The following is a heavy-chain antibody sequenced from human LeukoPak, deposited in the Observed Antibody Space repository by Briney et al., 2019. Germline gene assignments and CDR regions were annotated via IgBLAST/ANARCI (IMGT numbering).Heavy chain of an antibody. J-gene: IGHJ6*02. CDR3: ARTNSRSSNYYDGMDV. V-gene: IGHV3-33*01. D-gene: IGHD6-6*01. CDR2: IWYDGRYK. Sequence: GRSLRLSCAASGLTFSSYGMHWVRQAPGKGLEWVAVIWYDGRYKYYTDSVKGRFTISRDNSKNSLYLQMNSLRAEDTAVYYCARTNSRSSNYYDGMDVWGQGTTVTVSS. CDR1: GLTFSSYG.